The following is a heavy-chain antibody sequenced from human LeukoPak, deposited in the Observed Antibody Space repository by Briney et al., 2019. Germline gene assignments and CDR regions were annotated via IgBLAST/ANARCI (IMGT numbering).Heavy chain of an antibody. D-gene: IGHD4-23*01. CDR2: IKQDGSGL. CDR3: ARVTAPAYYYYYGMDV. J-gene: IGHJ6*02. V-gene: IGHV3-7*03. Sequence: GGSLRLSCAASGFTFNNYWMSWVRQAPGKGLEWVANIKQDGSGLYYVESVKGRFTISRDNAKNSLYLQMNSLRAEDTAVYYCARVTAPAYYYYYGMDVWGQGTTVTVSS. CDR1: GFTFNNYW.